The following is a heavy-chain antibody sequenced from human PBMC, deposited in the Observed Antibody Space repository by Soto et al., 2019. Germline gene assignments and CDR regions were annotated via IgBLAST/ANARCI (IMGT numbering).Heavy chain of an antibody. Sequence: SVPPSRTWPLARCSLTSCYWSWIPQPPGKGLAWIGYIYYSGSTNYNPSLKSRVTISVDTSKNQFSLKLSSVTAEDTAVYYCAKASGSYAVDYWGQGTPVTVSS. CDR2: IYYSGST. CDR1: RCSLTSCY. D-gene: IGHD1-26*01. J-gene: IGHJ4*02. V-gene: IGHV4-59*12. CDR3: AKASGSYAVDY.